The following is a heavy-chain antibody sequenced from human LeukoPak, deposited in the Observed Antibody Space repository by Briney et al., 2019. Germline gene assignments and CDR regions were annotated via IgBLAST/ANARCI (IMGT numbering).Heavy chain of an antibody. Sequence: SETLSLTCTVSGGSINSGSYYWSWIRQPPGKGLEWIGYIYYSGSTNYNPSLKSRVTISVDTSKNQFSLKLSSVTAADTAVYYCARGDGYDSIRTWGQGTLVTVSS. J-gene: IGHJ5*02. D-gene: IGHD3-22*01. V-gene: IGHV4-61*01. CDR2: IYYSGST. CDR3: ARGDGYDSIRT. CDR1: GGSINSGSYY.